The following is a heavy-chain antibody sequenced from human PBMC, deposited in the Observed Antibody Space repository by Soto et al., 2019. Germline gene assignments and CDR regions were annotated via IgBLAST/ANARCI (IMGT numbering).Heavy chain of an antibody. Sequence: GGSLRLSCSASGFTFSNYAIHWVRQAPGKGLEFVSGITSHGGTAAYYSDSVKGRFSISRDNSRNTVNLQMSSLGAEDTAVYYCVKLSTEYYFDYWGQGTLVTVSS. V-gene: IGHV3-64D*08. CDR1: GFTFSNYA. J-gene: IGHJ4*02. D-gene: IGHD2-2*01. CDR2: ITSHGGTAA. CDR3: VKLSTEYYFDY.